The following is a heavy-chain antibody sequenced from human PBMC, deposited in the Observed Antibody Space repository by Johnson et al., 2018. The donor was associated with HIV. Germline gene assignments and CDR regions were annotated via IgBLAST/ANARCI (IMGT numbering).Heavy chain of an antibody. V-gene: IGHV3-11*04. Sequence: QVQLVESGGGLVQPGGSLRLSCAASGFTFSDYYMRWIRQAPGKGLEWVSYIPSSGTSSYYADSVKGRLTISRDNAKNSLYLQMNSLRAEDTAVYFCARAINDAFDIWGQGTMVTVSP. J-gene: IGHJ3*02. CDR1: GFTFSDYY. CDR3: ARAINDAFDI. CDR2: IPSSGTSS.